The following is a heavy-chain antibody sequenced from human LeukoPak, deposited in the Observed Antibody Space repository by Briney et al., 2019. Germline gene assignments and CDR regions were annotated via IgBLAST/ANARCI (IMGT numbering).Heavy chain of an antibody. CDR3: AKGNNSISYNFDY. V-gene: IGHV3-43*02. Sequence: PGGSLRLSCAASGFTFRDFSMHWVRQVAGKGLEWVSLISGDGGVTHCGDSVRGRFTISRDNSKNSLYLQMSSLRVEDTALYYCAKGNNSISYNFDYWGQGTLVTVSS. J-gene: IGHJ4*02. D-gene: IGHD4-11*01. CDR2: ISGDGGVT. CDR1: GFTFRDFS.